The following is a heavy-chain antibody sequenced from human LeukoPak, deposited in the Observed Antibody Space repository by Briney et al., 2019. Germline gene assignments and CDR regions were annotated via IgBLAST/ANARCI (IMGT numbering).Heavy chain of an antibody. V-gene: IGHV3-9*01. CDR1: GFTFDDYA. CDR2: ISWNSGSI. J-gene: IGHJ4*02. CDR3: AKGAGSGWYFYYFDY. D-gene: IGHD6-19*01. Sequence: GGSLRLSCAASGFTFDDYAMHWVRQAPGKGLEWVSGISWNSGSIGYADSVKGRFTISRDNAKNSLYLQMNSLRAEDTAMSYCAKGAGSGWYFYYFDYWGQGTLVTVSS.